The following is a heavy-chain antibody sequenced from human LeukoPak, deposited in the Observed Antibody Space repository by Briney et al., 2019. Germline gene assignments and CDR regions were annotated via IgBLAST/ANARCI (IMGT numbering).Heavy chain of an antibody. CDR2: TSYDGSNN. CDR1: GFTFSSYA. Sequence: PGGSLRLSCAASGFTFSSYAMHWVRQAPGKGLEWVAVTSYDGSNNYYADSVKGRFTMSRDNSKNRMYLQMNSLRVEDTAVYYCAKDIYYHDGSGYWGPSDYWGQGTLVTVSS. CDR3: AKDIYYHDGSGYWGPSDY. V-gene: IGHV3-30*18. J-gene: IGHJ4*02. D-gene: IGHD3-22*01.